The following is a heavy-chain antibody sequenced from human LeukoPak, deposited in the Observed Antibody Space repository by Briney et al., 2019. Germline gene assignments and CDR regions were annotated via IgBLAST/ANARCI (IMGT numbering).Heavy chain of an antibody. CDR1: GYTFTSYY. CDR2: INPSGGST. Sequence: AASVKVSCKASGYTFTSYYMHWVRQAPGQGLEWMGIINPSGGSTSYAQKFQGRVTMTRDTSTSTVYMELSSLRSEDTAVYYCASPGIAAAGPMPYYYYGMDVWGQGTTVTVSS. D-gene: IGHD6-13*01. CDR3: ASPGIAAAGPMPYYYYGMDV. J-gene: IGHJ6*02. V-gene: IGHV1-46*01.